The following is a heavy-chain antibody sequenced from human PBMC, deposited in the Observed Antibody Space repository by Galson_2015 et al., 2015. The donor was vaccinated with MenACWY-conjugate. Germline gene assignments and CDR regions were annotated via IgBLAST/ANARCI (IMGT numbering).Heavy chain of an antibody. V-gene: IGHV3-21*01. D-gene: IGHD6-13*01. CDR2: ITSGSSYI. CDR1: GFTFSSYT. Sequence: SLRLSCAASGFTFSSYTMTWVRQAPGKGLEWVSSITSGSSYIYSADSVKDRFTISRDNTKNSLYLQMNSLRAEDTAVYYCARAGIAAAGNSNDYWGQGTLVTVSS. CDR3: ARAGIAAAGNSNDY. J-gene: IGHJ4*02.